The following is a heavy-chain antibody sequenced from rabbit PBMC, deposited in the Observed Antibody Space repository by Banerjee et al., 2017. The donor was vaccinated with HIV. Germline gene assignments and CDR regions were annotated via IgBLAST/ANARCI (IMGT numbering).Heavy chain of an antibody. CDR3: VRAYASSSGYYWFNL. CDR1: GFSFSSSYY. V-gene: IGHV1S45*01. D-gene: IGHD1-1*01. Sequence: QEQLKESGGDLVKPGASLTLTCTASGFSFSSSYYMCWVRQAPGKGLEWIACIYTGSSGSTYYASWVNGRFTISSHNAQNTLYLQLNSLTAADTATYFCVRAYASSSGYYWFNLWGPGTLVTVS. J-gene: IGHJ4*01. CDR2: IYTGSSGST.